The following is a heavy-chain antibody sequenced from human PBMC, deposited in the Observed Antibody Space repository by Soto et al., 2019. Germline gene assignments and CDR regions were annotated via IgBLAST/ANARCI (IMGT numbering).Heavy chain of an antibody. Sequence: GGSLRLSCAASGFTFSSCAMLWVRQAPGEGLEWVAVISYDGTNKYYADSVKGRFTISRDNSKNTLYLQMNSLRAEDTAVYYCAKGRIGPTYYYGMDVWGQGTTVTV. CDR3: AKGRIGPTYYYGMDV. J-gene: IGHJ6*02. CDR1: GFTFSSCA. V-gene: IGHV3-30*18. D-gene: IGHD1-26*01. CDR2: ISYDGTNK.